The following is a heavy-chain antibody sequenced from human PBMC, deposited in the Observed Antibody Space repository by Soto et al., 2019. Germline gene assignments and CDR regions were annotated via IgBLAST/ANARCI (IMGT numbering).Heavy chain of an antibody. J-gene: IGHJ4*02. Sequence: QVPLVQSGAEIKRPGSSVKISCEGSGATFNMYAIAWVRQAPGQGLEWMGGLVPMFGSPKYARNSEGRVTITADESTSTSYLEIRSLKYEDTAMYYCARGTGRVYQLMYWGLGTLLTVS. CDR1: GATFNMYA. V-gene: IGHV1-69*01. D-gene: IGHD2-8*01. CDR2: LVPMFGSP. CDR3: ARGTGRVYQLMY.